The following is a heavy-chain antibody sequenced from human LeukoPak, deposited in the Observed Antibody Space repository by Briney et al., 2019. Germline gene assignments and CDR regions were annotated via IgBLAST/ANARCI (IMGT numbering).Heavy chain of an antibody. Sequence: SGGSLRLSCAASGFTFSTYWMHWVRQAPGKGLVWVSRMNNDGSIRDYADSVKGRFTISRDNAKNALYLQMNSLRVEDTAVYYCARDLAYGGKVGVFDYWGQGTLVTVSA. CDR3: ARDLAYGGKVGVFDY. CDR1: GFTFSTYW. V-gene: IGHV3-74*01. D-gene: IGHD4-23*01. CDR2: MNNDGSIR. J-gene: IGHJ4*02.